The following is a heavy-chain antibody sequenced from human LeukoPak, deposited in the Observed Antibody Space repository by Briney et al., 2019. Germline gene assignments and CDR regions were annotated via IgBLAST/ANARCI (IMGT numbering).Heavy chain of an antibody. Sequence: PGGSLRLSCAVSGFTFSSYAMHWVRQAPGKGLEWVAVISYDGSNKYYADSVKGRFTISRDNSKNTLSLQMNSLRAEDTAVYYCAKDRVYQWELLWHFDLWGRGTLVTVSS. CDR3: AKDRVYQWELLWHFDL. V-gene: IGHV3-30-3*01. CDR2: ISYDGSNK. CDR1: GFTFSSYA. J-gene: IGHJ2*01. D-gene: IGHD1-26*01.